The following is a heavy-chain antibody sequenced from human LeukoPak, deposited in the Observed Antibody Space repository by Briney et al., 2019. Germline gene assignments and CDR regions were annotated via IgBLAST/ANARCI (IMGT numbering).Heavy chain of an antibody. V-gene: IGHV4-38-2*02. D-gene: IGHD3-22*01. CDR2: IYHSGTT. Sequence: SETLSLTCTVSGYSISSCYYWGWIRQPPGEGLEWIGLIYHSGTTYYNPSLKSRVTISVDTSKNQFSLKLRSVTAADTAVYYCARYMIAVEPYFDYWGQGTLVTVSS. CDR3: ARYMIAVEPYFDY. J-gene: IGHJ4*02. CDR1: GYSISSCYY.